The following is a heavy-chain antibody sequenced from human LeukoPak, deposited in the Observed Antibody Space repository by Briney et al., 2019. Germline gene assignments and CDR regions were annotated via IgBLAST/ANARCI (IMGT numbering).Heavy chain of an antibody. D-gene: IGHD3-3*01. J-gene: IGHJ4*02. CDR1: GFTFRSYS. CDR3: AKAYDFWSGYSDY. CDR2: IDPSSTYI. V-gene: IGHV3-21*04. Sequence: GGSLGLSCAASGFTFRSYSMNWVRQAPGRGRGWVSVIDPSSTYIYYADSVKGRFTISRDNSKNTLYLQMNSLRAEDTAVYYCAKAYDFWSGYSDYWGQGTLVTVSS.